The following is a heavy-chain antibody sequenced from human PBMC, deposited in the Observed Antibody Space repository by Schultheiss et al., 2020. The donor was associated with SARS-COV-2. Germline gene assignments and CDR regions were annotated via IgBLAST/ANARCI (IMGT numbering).Heavy chain of an antibody. V-gene: IGHV3-48*01. CDR3: ARDYGDGCFDY. J-gene: IGHJ4*02. CDR1: GFTFDDYA. CDR2: ISGSSSTI. Sequence: GGSLRLSCAASGFTFDDYAMHWVRQAPGKGLEWLSYISGSSSTIYYADSVKGRFTISRDNAKNSLYLQMNSLRAEDTAVYYCARDYGDGCFDYWGQGTLVTVSS. D-gene: IGHD4-17*01.